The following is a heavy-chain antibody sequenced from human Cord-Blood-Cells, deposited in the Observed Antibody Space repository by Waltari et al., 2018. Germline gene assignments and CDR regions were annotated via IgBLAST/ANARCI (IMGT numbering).Heavy chain of an antibody. J-gene: IGHJ6*02. CDR2: IIPIFGTA. Sequence: QVQLVQAAAQVRKPGSSVKVSCKASPGPFTSYPISSVRRAPGQGLEWTGGIIPIFGTANYAQEFQGRATITADEYTSTAYMELRSLRSEDTAVYYCARDSPGNARYGMDVWGQGTTVTVSS. D-gene: IGHD6-6*01. CDR3: ARDSPGNARYGMDV. CDR1: PGPFTSYP. V-gene: IGHV1-69*01.